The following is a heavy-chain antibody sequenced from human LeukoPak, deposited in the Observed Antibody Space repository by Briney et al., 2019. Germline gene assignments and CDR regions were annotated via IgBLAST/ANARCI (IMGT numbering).Heavy chain of an antibody. J-gene: IGHJ4*02. CDR3: ARHAVEYYYGSGSYSHFDY. CDR1: GFTFSSYS. D-gene: IGHD3-10*01. Sequence: GSLRLSCAASGFTFSSYSMNWVRQAPGKGLEWVSSISSSSSYIYYADSVKGRFTISRDNAKNSLYLQMNSLRAEDTAVYYCARHAVEYYYGSGSYSHFDYWGQGTLVTVSS. CDR2: ISSSSSYI. V-gene: IGHV3-21*01.